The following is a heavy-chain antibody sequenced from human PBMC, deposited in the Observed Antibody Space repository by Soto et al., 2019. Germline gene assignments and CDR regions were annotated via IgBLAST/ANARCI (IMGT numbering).Heavy chain of an antibody. CDR2: INSDGTIT. Sequence: EVQLVESGGALIQPGGSLRISCAPSGFTFSAYWMFWVRQAPGKGLVWLSRINSDGTITDYADSVRGRFTISRDNAENTLYLQLNSLRADDTAVYYCAREYYGSGIWGQGTLVTVSS. J-gene: IGHJ4*02. CDR1: GFTFSAYW. V-gene: IGHV3-74*01. D-gene: IGHD3-10*01. CDR3: AREYYGSGI.